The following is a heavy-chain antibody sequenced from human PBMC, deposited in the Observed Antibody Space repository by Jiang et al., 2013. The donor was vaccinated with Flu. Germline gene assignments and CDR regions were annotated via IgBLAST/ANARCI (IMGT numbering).Heavy chain of an antibody. CDR1: GFTFSSYA. V-gene: IGHV3-30-3*01. D-gene: IGHD5-18*01. CDR3: ARDLSAGYSSPSDY. CDR2: ISYDGSNK. Sequence: ASGFTFSSYAMHWVRQAPGKGLEWVAVISYDGSNKYYADSVKGRFTISRDNSKNTLYLQMNSLRAEDTAVYYCARDLSAGYSSPSDYWGQGTLVTVSS. J-gene: IGHJ4*02.